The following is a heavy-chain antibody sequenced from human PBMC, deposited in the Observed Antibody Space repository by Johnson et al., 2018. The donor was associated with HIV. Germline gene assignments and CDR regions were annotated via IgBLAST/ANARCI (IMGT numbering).Heavy chain of an antibody. V-gene: IGHV3-66*01. Sequence: VQLVESGGGLVQPGGSLRLSCAASGFIVSTKYMSWVRQAPGKGLAWVSVIYSGGSTYYADSVKGRFTISRDNSKNTPYLQMNSLRAEDTAVYYCAKDRGQRGARAFDIWGQGTMVTVSS. D-gene: IGHD6-25*01. J-gene: IGHJ3*02. CDR3: AKDRGQRGARAFDI. CDR2: IYSGGST. CDR1: GFIVSTKY.